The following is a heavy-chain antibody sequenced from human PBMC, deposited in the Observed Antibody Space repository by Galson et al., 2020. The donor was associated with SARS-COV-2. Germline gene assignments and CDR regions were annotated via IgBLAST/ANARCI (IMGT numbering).Heavy chain of an antibody. Sequence: SETLSLTCTVSGGSITSSYWSWIRQPPGRGLEWIGYIYYSGSSNQNPSLKSRVTISVDTSKNQFSLKLSSVSAADTAVYYCARGLGTAAVEGVFDIWGQGTMVTVSS. CDR1: GGSITSSY. D-gene: IGHD2-21*02. CDR3: ARGLGTAAVEGVFDI. J-gene: IGHJ3*02. CDR2: IYYSGSS. V-gene: IGHV4-59*01.